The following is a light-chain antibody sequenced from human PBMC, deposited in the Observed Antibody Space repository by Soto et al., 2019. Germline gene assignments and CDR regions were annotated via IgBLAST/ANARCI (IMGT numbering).Light chain of an antibody. CDR1: QSVSSY. V-gene: IGKV3-11*01. J-gene: IGKJ2*01. CDR2: DAS. CDR3: QQRSNWPGYT. Sequence: EIVLTQSPATLSLSPGERATLSCRASQSVSSYLAWYQQKPGQAPRLLIYDASNRATGIPARFSGSGSGTDFTLTISSLEPEDFAVYYCQQRSNWPGYTFGQGNKLEI.